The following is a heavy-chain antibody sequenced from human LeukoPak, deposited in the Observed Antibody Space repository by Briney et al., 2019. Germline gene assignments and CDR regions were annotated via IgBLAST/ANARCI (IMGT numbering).Heavy chain of an antibody. CDR2: IYYSGDTY. J-gene: IGHJ5*02. CDR3: ARLYPVLGANWFDP. Sequence: SETLSLTCTVSGGSISSSSYYWGWIRQPPGKGLEWIGSIYYSGDTYYYNLSLKSRVTISIDTSKNQFSLKLSSVTAADTAVYYCARLYPVLGANWFDPWGQGTLVTVSS. CDR1: GGSISSSSYY. V-gene: IGHV4-39*01.